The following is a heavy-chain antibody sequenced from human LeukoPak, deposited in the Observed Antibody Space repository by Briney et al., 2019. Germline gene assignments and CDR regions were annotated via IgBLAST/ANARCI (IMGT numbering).Heavy chain of an antibody. Sequence: GASVKASCKASGYTFTGYYMHWVRQAPGQGLEWMGWINPNSGGTNYAQKFQGRVTMTRDTSISTAYMELSRLRSDDTAVYYCARELLVRGSDSIYFDYWGQGTLVTVSS. CDR1: GYTFTGYY. CDR2: INPNSGGT. J-gene: IGHJ4*02. CDR3: ARELLVRGSDSIYFDY. D-gene: IGHD3-10*01. V-gene: IGHV1-2*02.